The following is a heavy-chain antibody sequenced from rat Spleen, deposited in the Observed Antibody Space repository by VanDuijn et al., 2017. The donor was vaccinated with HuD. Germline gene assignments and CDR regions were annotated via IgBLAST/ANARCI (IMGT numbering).Heavy chain of an antibody. CDR3: ATRITTFFDY. D-gene: IGHD1-10*01. V-gene: IGHV5-29*01. J-gene: IGHJ2*01. CDR1: GFTFSDYY. Sequence: EVQLVESDGGLVQPGRSLKLSCAASGFTFSDYYMAWVRQAPTKGLEWVATISYDGGRNFYRDSVKGRFTISRNNAENSVYLQMNSLRSEDTATYYCATRITTFFDYWGQGVMVTVSS. CDR2: ISYDGGRN.